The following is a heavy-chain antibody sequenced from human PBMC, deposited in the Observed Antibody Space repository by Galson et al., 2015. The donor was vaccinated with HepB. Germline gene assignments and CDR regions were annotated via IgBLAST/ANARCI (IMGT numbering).Heavy chain of an antibody. CDR2: ISPYNRDT. Sequence: SVKVSCKASGYTFSSYSITWVRQAPGQGLEWVGCISPYNRDTNYARKLQGRVTMTTDTSTNTAYMELRSLRSDDTAVYYCARGALVVVVNATQNNWFDPWGQGTPVTVSS. CDR3: ARGALVVVVNATQNNWFDP. D-gene: IGHD2-15*01. CDR1: GYTFSSYS. J-gene: IGHJ5*02. V-gene: IGHV1-18*01.